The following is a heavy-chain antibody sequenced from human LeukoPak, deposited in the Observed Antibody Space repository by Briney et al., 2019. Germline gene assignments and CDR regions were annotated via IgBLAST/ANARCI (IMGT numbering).Heavy chain of an antibody. D-gene: IGHD2-8*02. J-gene: IGHJ3*02. CDR1: GFTVSSNY. CDR2: IYSGSST. CDR3: ARDYCTGGVCYAVGAFDI. V-gene: IGHV3-53*01. Sequence: PGGSLRLSCAASGFTVSSNYMSWVRQAPGKGLEWVSVIYSGSSTYYADSVKGRFTISRDNSKNTLYLQMNSLRAEDTAVYYCARDYCTGGVCYAVGAFDIWGQGTMVTVSS.